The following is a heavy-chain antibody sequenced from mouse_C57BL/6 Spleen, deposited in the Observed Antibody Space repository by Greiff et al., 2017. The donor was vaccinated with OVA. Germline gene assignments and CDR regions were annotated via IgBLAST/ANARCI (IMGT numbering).Heavy chain of an antibody. CDR1: GYTFTSYW. CDR2: IDPSASYT. Sequence: QVQLQQPGAELVKPGASVTLSCKASGYTFTSYWMQWVKQRPGQGLEWIGEIDPSASYTNYNQKFKGKATLTVDTSSSTAYMQLSSLTSEDSAVYYCARDDGSSPDYWGQGTTLTVSS. J-gene: IGHJ2*01. CDR3: ARDDGSSPDY. V-gene: IGHV1-50*01. D-gene: IGHD1-1*01.